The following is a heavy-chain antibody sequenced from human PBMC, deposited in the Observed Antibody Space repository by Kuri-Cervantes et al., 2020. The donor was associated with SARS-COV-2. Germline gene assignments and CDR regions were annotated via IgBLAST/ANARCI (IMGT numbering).Heavy chain of an antibody. V-gene: IGHV3-15*01. D-gene: IGHD2/OR15-2a*01. Sequence: GGSLRLSCAASGFTLSSYAIHWVRQAPGKGLEWVGRIKSKTDGGTTDYAAPVKGRFTISRDGSKNTLYLQTNSLKTEDTAVYYCTTSLSVWGQGTLVTVSS. CDR3: TTSLSV. CDR1: GFTLSSYA. J-gene: IGHJ4*02. CDR2: IKSKTDGGTT.